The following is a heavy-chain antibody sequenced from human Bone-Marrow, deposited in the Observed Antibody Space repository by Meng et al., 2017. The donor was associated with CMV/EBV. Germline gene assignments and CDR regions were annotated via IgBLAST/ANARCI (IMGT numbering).Heavy chain of an antibody. Sequence: SVKVSCKASGGTFSSYAISWVRQAPGQGLEWMGGIIPIFGTANYAQKFQGRVTMTRDTSTTTAYMELSSLTSEDTAMYYCARAVPTGMRGEGPDYWGPGTLVTVSS. CDR3: ARAVPTGMRGEGPDY. V-gene: IGHV1-69*05. CDR2: IIPIFGTA. D-gene: IGHD1-1*01. CDR1: GGTFSSYA. J-gene: IGHJ4*02.